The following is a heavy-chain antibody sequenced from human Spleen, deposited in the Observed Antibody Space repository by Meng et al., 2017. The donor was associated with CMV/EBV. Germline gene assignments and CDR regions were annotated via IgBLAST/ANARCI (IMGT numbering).Heavy chain of an antibody. CDR3: ARGLALNYYGSGSYLGY. V-gene: IGHV7-4-1*02. CDR1: VYTFTSYA. J-gene: IGHJ4*02. D-gene: IGHD3-10*01. Sequence: QVQRVQPGAEGKKPGAAVKVSGPSSVYTFTSYAMNWVRQAPGQGLEWMGWINTNTGNPTYAQGFTGRFVFSLDTSVSTAYLQISSLKAEDTAVYYCARGLALNYYGSGSYLGYWGQGTLVTVSS. CDR2: INTNTGNP.